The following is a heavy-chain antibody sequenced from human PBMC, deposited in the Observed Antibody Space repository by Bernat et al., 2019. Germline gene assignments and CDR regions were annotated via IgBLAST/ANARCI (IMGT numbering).Heavy chain of an antibody. J-gene: IGHJ4*02. CDR1: GGSFSGYY. CDR2: INHRGST. V-gene: IGHV4-34*01. D-gene: IGHD2-2*01. CDR3: ARGRYCSSTSCYSIDY. Sequence: QVQLQQWGAGLLKPSETLSLTCAVYGGSFSGYYWSWIRQPPGKGLEWIGEINHRGSTNYNPSLKSRVTISVDTSKNQFSLKLSSVTAADTAVYYCARGRYCSSTSCYSIDYWGQGTLVT.